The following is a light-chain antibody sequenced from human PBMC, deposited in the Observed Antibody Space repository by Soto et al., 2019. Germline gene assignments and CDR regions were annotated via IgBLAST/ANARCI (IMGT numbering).Light chain of an antibody. CDR3: QQYYSTPRT. J-gene: IGKJ1*01. CDR1: QSLLYSSNNKNY. V-gene: IGKV4-1*01. CDR2: WAS. Sequence: DIVMTQSPDSLAVSLGERATINRKSSQSLLYSSNNKNYFAWYQQKPGQPPKLLIYWASTRESGVPDRFSGSGSGTDFTLTISSLQAEDVAVYYCQQYYSTPRTFGQGTKVEIK.